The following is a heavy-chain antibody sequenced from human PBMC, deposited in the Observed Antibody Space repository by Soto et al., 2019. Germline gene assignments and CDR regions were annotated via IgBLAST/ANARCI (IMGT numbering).Heavy chain of an antibody. Sequence: SETLSLTCTVSGGSIRDYYWTWIRQPPGRGLEWIGYVFYSGDTNYNPSLKRRVTISVDTPKNIFSLKLRSVTAADTAVYYCARVKRGYSYGSIIDFWGRGARVTVSS. V-gene: IGHV4-59*01. CDR2: VFYSGDT. CDR3: ARVKRGYSYGSIIDF. CDR1: GGSIRDYY. J-gene: IGHJ4*02. D-gene: IGHD5-18*01.